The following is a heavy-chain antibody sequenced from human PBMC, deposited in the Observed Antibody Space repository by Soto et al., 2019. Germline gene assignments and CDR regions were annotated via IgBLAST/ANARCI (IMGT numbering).Heavy chain of an antibody. D-gene: IGHD3-22*01. J-gene: IGHJ4*02. CDR2: VYKSVTT. Sequence: QVQLQESGPGLVKPSETLSLTCIVSGDSIRGSPHHWGWIRQPPGKGLEWIGSVYKSVTTYYNPSLKSRVTVSADTSKNQFSLKLSSLTAADTAVYYCARHYYDSSGYWGYWGRGTLVSVSS. CDR3: ARHYYDSSGYWGY. CDR1: GDSIRGSPHH. V-gene: IGHV4-39*01.